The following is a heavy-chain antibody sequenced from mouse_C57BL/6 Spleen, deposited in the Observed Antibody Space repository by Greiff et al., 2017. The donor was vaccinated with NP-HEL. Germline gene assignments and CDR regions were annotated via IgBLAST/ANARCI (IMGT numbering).Heavy chain of an antibody. CDR3: ARGDYDAMDY. V-gene: IGHV1-69*01. CDR2: IDPSDSYT. CDR1: GYTFTSYW. J-gene: IGHJ4*01. Sequence: VQLQQPGAELVMPGASVKLSCKASGYTFTSYWMHWVKQRPGQGLEWIGEIDPSDSYTNYNQKFKGKSTLTVDKSSSTAYMQLSSLTSEDTAVYYGARGDYDAMDYWGQGTTVTVAS.